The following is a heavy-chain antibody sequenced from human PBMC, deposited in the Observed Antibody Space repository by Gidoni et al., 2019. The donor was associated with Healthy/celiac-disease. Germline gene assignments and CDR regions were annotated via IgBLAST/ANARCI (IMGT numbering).Heavy chain of an antibody. CDR1: GITFDDYA. Sequence: EVQLVESGGGLVQLGRFLSLPCPASGITFDDYAMHWVRQAPGKGLEWDSGISWNSGSIGYADSVKGRFTISRDNAKNSLYLQMNSLRAEDTALYYCERGGGFSYYYYSMDVWGQGTTVTVSS. D-gene: IGHD3-16*01. J-gene: IGHJ6*02. V-gene: IGHV3-9*01. CDR3: ERGGGFSYYYYSMDV. CDR2: ISWNSGSI.